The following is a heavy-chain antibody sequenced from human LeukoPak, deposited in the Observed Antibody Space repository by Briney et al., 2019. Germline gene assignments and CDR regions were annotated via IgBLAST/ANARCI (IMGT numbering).Heavy chain of an antibody. CDR3: ARHGANSFYDSRGYYLYYFDY. CDR1: GGSISSYY. V-gene: IGHV4-59*08. J-gene: IGHJ4*02. Sequence: PSETLSLTCTVSGGSISSYYWSWIRQPPGKGLEWIGYIYYSGSTNYNPSLESRVTISVDTSKNQFSLKLSSVTAADTAVYYCARHGANSFYDSRGYYLYYFDYWGQGTLVTVSS. CDR2: IYYSGST. D-gene: IGHD3-22*01.